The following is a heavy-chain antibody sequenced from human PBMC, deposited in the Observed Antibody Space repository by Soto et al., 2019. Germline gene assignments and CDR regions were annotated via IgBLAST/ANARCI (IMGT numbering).Heavy chain of an antibody. CDR2: ISTYNGNT. CDR3: ARDWKGAEGFDP. V-gene: IGHV1-18*01. J-gene: IGHJ5*02. D-gene: IGHD1-1*01. Sequence: ASVKVSCKASGYTFTTYDISWVRQAPGQGLEWMGRISTYNGNTNYPQSLQGRLTLTTDTSTTTSYMELRSLTSDDTAVYFCARDWKGAEGFDPWGQGTLVTVSS. CDR1: GYTFTTYD.